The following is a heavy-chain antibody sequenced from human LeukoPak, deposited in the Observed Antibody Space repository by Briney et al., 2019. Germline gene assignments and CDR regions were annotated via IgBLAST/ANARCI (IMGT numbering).Heavy chain of an antibody. CDR3: ARVSDSIQAYYFDY. V-gene: IGHV4-34*01. CDR2: INHSGST. Sequence: SETLSLTCAVYGGSFSGYYWSWIRQPPGKGLEWIGEINHSGSTNYNPSLKSRVTISVDTSKNQFSLKLSSVTAADTAVYYCARVSDSIQAYYFDYWGQGTLVTVSS. J-gene: IGHJ4*02. D-gene: IGHD3-3*02. CDR1: GGSFSGYY.